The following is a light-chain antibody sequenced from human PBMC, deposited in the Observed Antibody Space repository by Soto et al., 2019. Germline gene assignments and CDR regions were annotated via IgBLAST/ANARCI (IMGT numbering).Light chain of an antibody. CDR1: QSVLYSSNNKNY. CDR3: MQGTHWPIT. J-gene: IGKJ5*01. V-gene: IGKV2-30*01. Sequence: MTQSPDSLAVSLGERATINCKSSQSVLYSSNNKNYFSWFQQRPGRSPRRLIYKVSNRDSGVPARFSGSGSGTDFALKISRVEAEDVGVYYCMQGTHWPITFGQGTRLEIK. CDR2: KVS.